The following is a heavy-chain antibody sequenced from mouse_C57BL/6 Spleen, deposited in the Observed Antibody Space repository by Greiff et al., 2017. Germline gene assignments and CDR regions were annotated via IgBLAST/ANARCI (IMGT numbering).Heavy chain of an antibody. CDR3: AREAGYFDY. CDR2: INSDGSST. CDR1: GFTFSDYY. V-gene: IGHV5-16*01. J-gene: IGHJ2*01. Sequence: EVKLVESEGGLVQPGSSMKLSCTASGFTFSDYYMAWVRQVPEKGLEWVANINSDGSSTYYLDSLKSRFIFSRDNAKNMIYLQMSSLESEDTATYYCAREAGYFDYWGQGTTLTVSS.